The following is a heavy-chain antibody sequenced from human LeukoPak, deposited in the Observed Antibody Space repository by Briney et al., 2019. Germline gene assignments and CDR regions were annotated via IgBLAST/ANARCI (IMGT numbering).Heavy chain of an antibody. CDR3: ARAPREGYCSSSSCPPFDP. J-gene: IGHJ5*02. Sequence: ASVKVSCKASGYTFTGYYIHWVRQAPGQGLEWMGWINPNSGGTNYAQKFQGRVTMTRDTSISTAYMELSRLRSDDTAAYYCARAPREGYCSSSSCPPFDPWGQGTLVSVSS. CDR1: GYTFTGYY. V-gene: IGHV1-2*02. D-gene: IGHD2-2*01. CDR2: INPNSGGT.